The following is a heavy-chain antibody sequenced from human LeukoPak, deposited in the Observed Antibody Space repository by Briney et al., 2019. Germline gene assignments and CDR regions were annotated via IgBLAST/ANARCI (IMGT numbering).Heavy chain of an antibody. CDR1: GYSISSGYY. CDR2: IYHSGST. V-gene: IGHV4-38-2*02. CDR3: AGNYYDSSGYFGFDY. D-gene: IGHD3-22*01. J-gene: IGHJ4*02. Sequence: SETLSLTCTVSGYSISSGYYWGWIRQPPGKGLEWIGSIYHSGSTYYNPSLKSRVTISVDTSKNQFSLKLSSVTAADTAVYYCAGNYYDSSGYFGFDYWGQGTLVTVSS.